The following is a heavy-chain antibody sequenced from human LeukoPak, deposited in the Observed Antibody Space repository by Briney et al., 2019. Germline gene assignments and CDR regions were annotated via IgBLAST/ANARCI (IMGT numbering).Heavy chain of an antibody. V-gene: IGHV3-23*01. CDR3: AKDLNAFDI. CDR2: ISGSGGST. CDR1: GFTFSSYA. Sequence: GRSLRLSCAASGFTFSSYAMGWVRQAPGKGLEWVSAISGSGGSTYYADSVKGRFTISRDNSKNTLYLHMNSLRPQATAVYYCAKDLNAFDIWGQGTMVTVSS. J-gene: IGHJ3*02.